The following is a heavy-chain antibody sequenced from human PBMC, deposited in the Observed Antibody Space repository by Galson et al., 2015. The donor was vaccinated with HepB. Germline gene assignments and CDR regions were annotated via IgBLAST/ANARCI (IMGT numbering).Heavy chain of an antibody. CDR3: AKGDIPDS. D-gene: IGHD3-10*01. CDR2: ISRNSGSI. CDR1: GFIFDDYA. V-gene: IGHV3-9*01. J-gene: IGHJ4*02. Sequence: SLRLSCAASGFIFDDYAMHWVRQAPGKGLEWVSGISRNSGSIDYADSVKGRFTISRDNAKNSLYLQMNSLRAEDTALYYCAKGDIPDSWGQGTLVTVSS.